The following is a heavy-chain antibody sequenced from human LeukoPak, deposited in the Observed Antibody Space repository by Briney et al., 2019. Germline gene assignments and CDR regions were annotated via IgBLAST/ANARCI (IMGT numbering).Heavy chain of an antibody. CDR1: GASITTYY. V-gene: IGHV4-4*09. J-gene: IGHJ4*02. D-gene: IGHD2-21*01. CDR3: ATSHEAKTAPYDL. CDR2: IYTNGRS. Sequence: SETLSLTCSVSGASITTYYWSWIRQPPGKGLEWIAYIYTNGRSDYNPSLKSRVTMSLDTSKNQLSMELRFLTAADTAVYYCATSHEAKTAPYDLWGQGTLVTVSS.